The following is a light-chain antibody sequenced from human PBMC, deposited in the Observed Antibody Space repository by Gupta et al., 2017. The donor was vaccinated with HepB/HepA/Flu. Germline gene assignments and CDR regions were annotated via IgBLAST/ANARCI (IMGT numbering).Light chain of an antibody. CDR1: QSVSSS. V-gene: IGKV3-15*01. Sequence: MVMTQSPATLSVSPGERATLSCRASQSVSSSLAWYQQRPGQAPRLLIYGASTRATGVPARFSGGGSETEFTLTISSLHSEDFAVYYCQQSDNWPRTFGQGTKVEIK. CDR2: GAS. CDR3: QQSDNWPRT. J-gene: IGKJ1*01.